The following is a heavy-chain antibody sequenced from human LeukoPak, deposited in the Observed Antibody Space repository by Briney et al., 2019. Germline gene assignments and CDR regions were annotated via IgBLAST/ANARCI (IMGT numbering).Heavy chain of an antibody. CDR2: INPSGGST. Sequence: ASVKVSCKASGYTFTSYYMHWVRQAPGQGLEWMGIINPSGGSTSYAQKFQGRVTTTRDTSTSTVYMELSSLRSEDTAVYYCARDSKLITFGGVIVRWFDPWGQGTLVTVSS. D-gene: IGHD3-16*02. V-gene: IGHV1-46*01. CDR3: ARDSKLITFGGVIVRWFDP. J-gene: IGHJ5*02. CDR1: GYTFTSYY.